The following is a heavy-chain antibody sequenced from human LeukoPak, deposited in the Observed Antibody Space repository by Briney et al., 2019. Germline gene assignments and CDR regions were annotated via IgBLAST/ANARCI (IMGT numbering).Heavy chain of an antibody. CDR2: IYYSGST. CDR1: GGSIRSSSYY. Sequence: SETLSLTCTVSGGSIRSSSYYWGWIRQPPATGLEWIGSIYYSGSTYYNPSLKSRVTISVDTSKNQFSLKLSSVTAADTAVYYCARVDYGDTVYYDYWGQGTLVTVSS. V-gene: IGHV4-39*01. J-gene: IGHJ4*02. D-gene: IGHD4-17*01. CDR3: ARVDYGDTVYYDY.